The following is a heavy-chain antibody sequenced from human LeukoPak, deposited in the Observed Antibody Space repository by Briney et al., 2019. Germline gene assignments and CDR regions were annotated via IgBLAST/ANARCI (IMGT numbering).Heavy chain of an antibody. V-gene: IGHV1-18*01. Sequence: VSVKVSRKASGYSFTSYGISWVRQAPAQGLEWMGWISAYNGNTNYAQKLQGRVTMTTVTSTSTAYMELRSLRSDDTAVYYCWRIPSVVVPLGSLDYWGQGTLVTVSS. J-gene: IGHJ4*02. CDR1: GYSFTSYG. CDR2: ISAYNGNT. CDR3: WRIPSVVVPLGSLDY. D-gene: IGHD2-2*01.